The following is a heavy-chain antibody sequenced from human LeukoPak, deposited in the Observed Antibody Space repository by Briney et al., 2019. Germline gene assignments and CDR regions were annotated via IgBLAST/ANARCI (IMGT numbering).Heavy chain of an antibody. D-gene: IGHD5-18*01. CDR2: IKTDGSEK. V-gene: IGHV3-7*03. Sequence: PGGSLRLSCEASGFTFSSYWMSWVRQAPGKGLEWVANIKTDGSEKYYVDSVKGRFTISRDNAKNSLYLQMNSLRAEDTAVYYCARARRYRYCYFDSWGQGTLVTVAS. J-gene: IGHJ4*02. CDR3: ARARRYRYCYFDS. CDR1: GFTFSSYW.